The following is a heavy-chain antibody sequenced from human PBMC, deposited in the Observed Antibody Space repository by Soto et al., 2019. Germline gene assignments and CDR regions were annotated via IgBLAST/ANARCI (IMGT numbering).Heavy chain of an antibody. CDR3: ATDRSGDYYDSSGYS. CDR1: EFTFSNYA. D-gene: IGHD3-22*01. CDR2: ISYGGGTT. V-gene: IGHV3-23*01. J-gene: IGHJ4*02. Sequence: GGSLRLSCAASEFTFSNYAMSWVRQAPGKGLEWVSAISYGGGTTYYADSVKGRFTISRDNSKNTLYVKMNSLRAEGTAGYNCATDRSGDYYDSSGYSWGQGTLVTVSS.